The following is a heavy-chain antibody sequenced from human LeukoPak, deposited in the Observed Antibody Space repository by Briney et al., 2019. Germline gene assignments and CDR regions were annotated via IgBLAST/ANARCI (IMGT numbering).Heavy chain of an antibody. D-gene: IGHD5-24*01. V-gene: IGHV1-8*01. J-gene: IGHJ6*02. Sequence: ASVNVSCKTSGYTFTSYDINWVRQAAGQGLEWMGWMNPNSGNTGYEQKFQGRVTMTRNTSISTAYLELSSLRSEDTAAYYCARSSSWLNVYHYYGMDVWGQGTTVTVSS. CDR1: GYTFTSYD. CDR3: ARSSSWLNVYHYYGMDV. CDR2: MNPNSGNT.